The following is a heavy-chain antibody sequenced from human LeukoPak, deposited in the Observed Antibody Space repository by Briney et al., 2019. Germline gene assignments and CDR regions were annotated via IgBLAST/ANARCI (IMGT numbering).Heavy chain of an antibody. V-gene: IGHV4-4*07. J-gene: IGHJ3*02. Sequence: SETLSLTCSVSGRSISSYYWLWIPHPTGKGLEGIGRIYISGNPNYNPSLKSRVTMSLDTSKNQFSLKPRSVTAADTAVYYCARSHGIAVAADAFDIWGQGTMVTVSS. CDR3: ARSHGIAVAADAFDI. D-gene: IGHD6-19*01. CDR1: GRSISSYY. CDR2: IYISGNP.